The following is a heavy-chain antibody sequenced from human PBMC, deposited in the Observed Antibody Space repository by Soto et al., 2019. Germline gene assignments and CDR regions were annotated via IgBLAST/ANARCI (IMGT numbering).Heavy chain of an antibody. Sequence: GGSLRLSCAASGFTFSSYGMHWVRQAPGKGLEWVAVISYDGSNKYYADSVKGRFTISRDNSKNTLYLQMNSLRAEDTAVYYCARESKLDYYYGMDVWGQGTTVTVSS. J-gene: IGHJ6*02. CDR2: ISYDGSNK. CDR1: GFTFSSYG. D-gene: IGHD4-4*01. CDR3: ARESKLDYYYGMDV. V-gene: IGHV3-30*03.